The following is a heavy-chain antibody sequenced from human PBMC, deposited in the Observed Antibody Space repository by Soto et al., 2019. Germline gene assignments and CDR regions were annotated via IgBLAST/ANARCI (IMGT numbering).Heavy chain of an antibody. V-gene: IGHV3-20*04. CDR2: IYWKGGNR. D-gene: IGHD3-10*01. J-gene: IGHJ4*02. Sequence: PGGSLRLSCTMSGFNVDDYGMSWVRHVPGKGLEWVSGIYWKGGNRHYADSVKGRFTITRDNAKNSLYLQLDSLRAEDTALYYFVRSGDYRSGSYWYFFDYWGQGTQVTVSS. CDR1: GFNVDDYG. CDR3: VRSGDYRSGSYWYFFDY.